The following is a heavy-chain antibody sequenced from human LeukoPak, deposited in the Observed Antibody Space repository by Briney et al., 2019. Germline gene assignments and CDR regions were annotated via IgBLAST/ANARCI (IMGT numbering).Heavy chain of an antibody. V-gene: IGHV1-2*06. D-gene: IGHD4-17*01. CDR2: INPNGGGT. CDR3: ARIIINYGEDLDY. Sequence: ASVKVSCKASGYTFTGYYIHWVRQAPGQGLEWMGRINPNGGGTNYAQKLQGRVTMTTDTSTSTAYMELRSLRSDDTAVYYCARIIINYGEDLDYWGQGTLVTVSS. J-gene: IGHJ4*02. CDR1: GYTFTGYY.